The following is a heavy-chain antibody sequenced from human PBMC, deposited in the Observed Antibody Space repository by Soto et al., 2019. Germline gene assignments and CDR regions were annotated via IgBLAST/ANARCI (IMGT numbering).Heavy chain of an antibody. D-gene: IGHD3-9*01. CDR3: ARRYYDILTGYYTDYSYYGMDV. J-gene: IGHJ6*02. CDR2: INSDGSST. CDR1: GFTFSSYW. V-gene: IGHV3-74*01. Sequence: WGSLRLSCAASGFTFSSYWMHWVRQAPGKGLVWVSRINSDGSSTSYADSVKGRFTISRDNAKNTLYLQMNSLRAEDTAVYYCARRYYDILTGYYTDYSYYGMDVWGQGTTVTVSS.